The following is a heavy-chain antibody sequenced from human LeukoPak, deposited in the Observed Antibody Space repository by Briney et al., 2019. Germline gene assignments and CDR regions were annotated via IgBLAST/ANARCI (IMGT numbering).Heavy chain of an antibody. Sequence: GGSLCLSCEASGFTFSGYAMHWDRQAPGKGLEWGSGISWNSSIIGYADSVKGQFTICRDNAKNSLYLQMNSLRAEDTALYYCAKDYQDSGSSSGCFDYWGQGTLVTVSS. J-gene: IGHJ4*02. D-gene: IGHD6-6*01. CDR1: GFTFSGYA. CDR2: ISWNSSII. CDR3: AKDYQDSGSSSGCFDY. V-gene: IGHV3-9*01.